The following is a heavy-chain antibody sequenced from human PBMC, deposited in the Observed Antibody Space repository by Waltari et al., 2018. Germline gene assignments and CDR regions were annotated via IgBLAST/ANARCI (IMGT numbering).Heavy chain of an antibody. CDR1: GFPFSSYD. D-gene: IGHD2-21*02. CDR3: AREGVVVTATLDY. Sequence: EVQLVESGGGLVQSGRSLRLSCAASGFPFSSYDMNWVRQAPGKGLEWVSSISSDGSPKYYADSVKGRFNISRDNAKNSLQLQMNSLRAEDTAVYYCAREGVVVTATLDYWGQGTLVTVSS. J-gene: IGHJ4*02. CDR2: ISSDGSPK. V-gene: IGHV3-48*03.